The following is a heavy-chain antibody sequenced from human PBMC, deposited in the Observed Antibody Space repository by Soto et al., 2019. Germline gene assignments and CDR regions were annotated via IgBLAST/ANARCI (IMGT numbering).Heavy chain of an antibody. J-gene: IGHJ5*02. CDR1: GFTFSSYS. Sequence: GSLRLSCAASGFTFSSYSMNWVRQAPGKGLEWIGSINHSGNTYLSPSLKDRVTMSVDTSKNSFSLKLRSATAADTGLYYCSRRAPEGFDPWGQGTLVTVSS. V-gene: IGHV4-34*01. CDR3: SRRAPEGFDP. CDR2: INHSGNT.